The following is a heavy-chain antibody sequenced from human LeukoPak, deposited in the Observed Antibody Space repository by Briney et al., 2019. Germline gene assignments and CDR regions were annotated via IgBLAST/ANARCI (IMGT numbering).Heavy chain of an antibody. CDR3: AKDSGSGSYYLYYFDY. CDR1: GFTFSNYG. Sequence: GGSLRLSCAASGFTFSNYGMHWVRQAPGKGLEWVAVISYDGSNKYYADSVKGRFTISRDNSKNTLYLQMNSLRAEDTAVYYCAKDSGSGSYYLYYFDYWGQGTLVTVSS. CDR2: ISYDGSNK. D-gene: IGHD3-10*01. J-gene: IGHJ4*02. V-gene: IGHV3-30*18.